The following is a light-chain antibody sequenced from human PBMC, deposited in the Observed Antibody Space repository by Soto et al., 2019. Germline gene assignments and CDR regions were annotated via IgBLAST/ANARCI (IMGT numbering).Light chain of an antibody. CDR1: QDISNY. Sequence: DIQMTQSPSSLSASVGESVTITCQASQDISNYLNWYQQKPGKAPKLLIYDASNLETGVPSRFSGSGSGTDFTFTISSLQPEDIATYYCQQYDNLLLTFGGGTKVEIK. V-gene: IGKV1-33*01. CDR2: DAS. CDR3: QQYDNLLLT. J-gene: IGKJ4*01.